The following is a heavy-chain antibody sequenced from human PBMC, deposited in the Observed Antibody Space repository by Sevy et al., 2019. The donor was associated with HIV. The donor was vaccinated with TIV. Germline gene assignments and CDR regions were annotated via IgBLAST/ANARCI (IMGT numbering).Heavy chain of an antibody. CDR2: ISYDGSNK. CDR3: AREIRIATVAGKRSSFYYYYGMDV. CDR1: GFTFSSYA. D-gene: IGHD2-21*01. J-gene: IGHJ6*02. V-gene: IGHV3-30-3*01. Sequence: GGSLRLSCAASGFTFSSYAMHWVRQAPGKGLEWVAVISYDGSNKYYADSVKDRFTISRDNSKNTLYLQMNSLRAEDSAVYYCAREIRIATVAGKRSSFYYYYGMDVWGQGTTVTVSS.